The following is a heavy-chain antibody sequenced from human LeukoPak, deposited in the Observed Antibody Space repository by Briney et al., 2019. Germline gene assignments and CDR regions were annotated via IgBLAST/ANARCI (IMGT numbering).Heavy chain of an antibody. CDR2: ISSSSSYT. D-gene: IGHD3-9*01. J-gene: IGHJ4*02. V-gene: IGHV3-11*06. CDR1: GFTFSDYY. CDR3: ARVLPNYDILTGAFDY. Sequence: GGSLRLSCAASGFTFSDYYMSWIRQAPGKGLEWVSYISSSSSYTNYADSVKGRFTISRDNAKNSLYLRMNSLRAEDTAVYYCARVLPNYDILTGAFDYWGQGTLVTVSS.